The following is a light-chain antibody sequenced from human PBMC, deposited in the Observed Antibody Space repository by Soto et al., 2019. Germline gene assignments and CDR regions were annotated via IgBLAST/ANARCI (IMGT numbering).Light chain of an antibody. CDR1: SSNIGGNS. Sequence: QSVLTQPPSVSAAPGQKVTVSCSGSSSNIGGNSVSWYQQLPGTAPKLLIYDDNKRPSGIPDRFSGSKSGTSATLGIAGFQTGDEADYYCGSWDSSLSAYVFGTGTRSPS. CDR2: DDN. V-gene: IGLV1-51*01. CDR3: GSWDSSLSAYV. J-gene: IGLJ1*01.